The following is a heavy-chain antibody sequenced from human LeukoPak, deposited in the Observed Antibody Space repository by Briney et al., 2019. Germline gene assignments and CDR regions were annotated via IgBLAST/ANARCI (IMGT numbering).Heavy chain of an antibody. CDR3: ATDLTPIGSSWDTSFDY. J-gene: IGHJ4*02. V-gene: IGHV1-18*01. CDR2: ISAYNGNT. D-gene: IGHD6-13*01. CDR1: VYTFPGYG. Sequence: ASVKVSCKASVYTFPGYGITWVRQAPGHGLEWMGWISAYNGNTKYAQKFQGRVTMTEDTSTDTAYMELSSLRSEDTAVYYCATDLTPIGSSWDTSFDYWGQGTLVTVSS.